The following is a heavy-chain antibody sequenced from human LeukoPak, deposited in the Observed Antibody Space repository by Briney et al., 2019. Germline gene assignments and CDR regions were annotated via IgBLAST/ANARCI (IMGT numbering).Heavy chain of an antibody. D-gene: IGHD3-10*01. CDR1: GGSISSYY. V-gene: IGHV4-59*08. CDR3: ARGARSYYNAGYFDY. CDR2: IYYSGST. Sequence: SETLSLTCTVSGGSISSYYLSWIRQPPGKGLEWIGYIYYSGSTNYNPSLKSRVTISVDTSENQFSLKLSSVTAADTAVYYCARGARSYYNAGYFDYWGQGTLVTVSS. J-gene: IGHJ4*02.